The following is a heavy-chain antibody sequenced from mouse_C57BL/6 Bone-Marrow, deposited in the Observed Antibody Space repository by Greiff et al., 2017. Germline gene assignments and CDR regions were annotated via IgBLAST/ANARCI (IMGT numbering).Heavy chain of an antibody. CDR2: ISHDGSN. Sequence: EVKLLESGPGLVKPSQSLSLTCSVSGYSITSGYYWYWIRQFPGNKLEWMGYISHDGSNNYNPSLKNRISITSNTSKNQIFLKLKSVATEDAATYYCGRRWYFDVWGTGTTVTVSS. CDR3: GRRWYFDV. J-gene: IGHJ1*03. V-gene: IGHV3-6*01. CDR1: GYSITSGYY.